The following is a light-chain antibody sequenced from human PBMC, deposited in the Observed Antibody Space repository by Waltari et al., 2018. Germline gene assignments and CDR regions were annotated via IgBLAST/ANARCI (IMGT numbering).Light chain of an antibody. V-gene: IGKV4-1*01. CDR1: QNVLNSPHNKSF. CDR3: QQYYSIPWT. Sequence: DIVMTQSPDSLAVALGERATVNCKPSQNVLNSPHNKSFLAWFQPKLGQPPKLLIYWASTRESGVPVRFSGSGSGRDFTLTISSLQAEDVAVYYCQQYYSIPWTFGQGTKVEIK. J-gene: IGKJ1*01. CDR2: WAS.